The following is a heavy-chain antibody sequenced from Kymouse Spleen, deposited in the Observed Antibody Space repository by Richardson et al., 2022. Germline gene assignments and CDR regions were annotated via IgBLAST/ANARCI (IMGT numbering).Heavy chain of an antibody. CDR2: IYYSGST. J-gene: IGHJ4*02. Sequence: QVQLQESGPGLVKPSETLSLTCTVSGGSVSSGSYYWSWIRQPPGKGLEWIGYIYYSGSTNYNPSLKSRVTISVDTSKNQFSLKLSSVTAADTAVYYCARGYCSSTSCPFDYWGQGTLVTVSS. CDR3: ARGYCSSTSCPFDY. D-gene: IGHD2-2*02. CDR1: GGSVSSGSYY. V-gene: IGHV4-61*01.